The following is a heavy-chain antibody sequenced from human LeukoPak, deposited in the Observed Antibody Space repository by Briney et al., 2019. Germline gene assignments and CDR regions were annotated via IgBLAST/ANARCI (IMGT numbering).Heavy chain of an antibody. Sequence: SETLSLTCTVSGGSISSGDYYWSWIRQPPGKGLEWIGYIYYSGSTYYNPSLKSRVTISVDTSKNQFSLKLSSVTAADTAVYYCAREGALYYGMDVWGQGTTVTVSS. CDR3: AREGALYYGMDV. J-gene: IGHJ6*02. CDR1: GGSISSGDYY. CDR2: IYYSGST. V-gene: IGHV4-30-4*01.